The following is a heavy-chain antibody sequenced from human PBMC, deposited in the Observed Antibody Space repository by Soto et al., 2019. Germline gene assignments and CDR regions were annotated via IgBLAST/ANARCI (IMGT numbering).Heavy chain of an antibody. V-gene: IGHV4-59*01. D-gene: IGHD3-10*01. CDR2: IYYSGST. CDR1: GGSISSYY. J-gene: IGHJ3*02. CDR3: ARVWGGAFDI. Sequence: QVQLQESGPGLVKPSETLSLTCTVSGGSISSYYWSWIRQPPGNGLEWIGYIYYSGSTNYSPSLKSRVTISGDTSKDQFSLRLSSVTAADTAVYYCARVWGGAFDIWGQGTMVTASS.